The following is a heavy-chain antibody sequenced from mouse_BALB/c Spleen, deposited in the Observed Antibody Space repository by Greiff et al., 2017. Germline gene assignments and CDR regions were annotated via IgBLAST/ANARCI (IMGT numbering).Heavy chain of an antibody. CDR3: ARQFITTVEDYFDY. CDR1: GFTFSSFG. D-gene: IGHD1-1*01. Sequence: DVMLVESGGGLVQPGGSRKLSCAASGFTFSSFGMHWVRQAPEKGLEWVAYISSGSSTIYYADTVKGRFTISRDNPKNTLFLQMTSLRSEDTAMYYCARQFITTVEDYFDYWGQGTTLTVSS. V-gene: IGHV5-17*02. CDR2: ISSGSSTI. J-gene: IGHJ2*01.